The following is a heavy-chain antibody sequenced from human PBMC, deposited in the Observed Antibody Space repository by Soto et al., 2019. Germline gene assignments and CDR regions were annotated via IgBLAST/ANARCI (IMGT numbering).Heavy chain of an antibody. CDR1: FTFSMYS. J-gene: IGHJ5*02. CDR2: ITSCGSYI. Sequence: EVQVVESGGGLVQPGGSLRLSCSFTFSMYSMNSVRQAPGKGLEWVASITSCGSYIKYADSVNGRFTISRDSANNSVSLQKHSLRVDDTALYLCTIVKGGSYDSWFDPRGEGTLVTFSS. V-gene: IGHV3-21*01. CDR3: TIVKGGSYDSWFDP. D-gene: IGHD1-26*01.